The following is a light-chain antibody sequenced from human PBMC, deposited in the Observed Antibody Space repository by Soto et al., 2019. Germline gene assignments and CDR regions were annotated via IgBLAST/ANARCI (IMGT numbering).Light chain of an antibody. CDR3: CSYAGGGTSRV. J-gene: IGLJ1*01. CDR1: SSNIGSNY. CDR2: SNN. V-gene: IGLV1-47*02. Sequence: QSVLTQPPSASGTPGQRVTISCSGGSSNIGSNYVNWYQQLPGTAPKLLIYSNNQRPSGVPDRFSGSKSGTSASLAISGLRSEDEADYYCCSYAGGGTSRVFGTGTKVTVL.